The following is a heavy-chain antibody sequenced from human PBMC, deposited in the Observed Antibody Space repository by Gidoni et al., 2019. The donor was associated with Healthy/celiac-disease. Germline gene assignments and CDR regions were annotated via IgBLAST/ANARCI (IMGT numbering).Heavy chain of an antibody. V-gene: IGHV4-34*01. J-gene: IGHJ4*02. Sequence: VQLQQWGPGLLRPSETLSLTCAVYGGSFSGYYWSWIRQPPGKGLEWIGEINHSGSTNYNPSIKSRVTISVDTSKNQFSLKLSAVTAADTAVDYCARGIVVAGTPDDYWGQGTLVTVSA. D-gene: IGHD6-19*01. CDR1: GGSFSGYY. CDR3: ARGIVVAGTPDDY. CDR2: INHSGST.